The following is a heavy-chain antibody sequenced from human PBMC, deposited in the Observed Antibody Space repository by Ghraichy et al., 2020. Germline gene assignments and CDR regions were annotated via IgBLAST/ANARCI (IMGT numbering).Heavy chain of an antibody. J-gene: IGHJ4*02. CDR2: ISSSSSYI. CDR3: ARGASGRVPGLFDY. D-gene: IGHD2-2*01. Sequence: GGSPRLSCAASGFTFSSYSMNWVRQAPGKGLEWVSSISSSSSYIYYADSVKGRFTISRDNAKNSLYLQMNSLRAEDTAVYYCARGASGRVPGLFDYWGQGTLVTVSS. CDR1: GFTFSSYS. V-gene: IGHV3-21*01.